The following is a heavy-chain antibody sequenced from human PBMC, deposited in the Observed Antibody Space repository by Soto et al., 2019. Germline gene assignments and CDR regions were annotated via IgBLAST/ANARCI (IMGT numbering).Heavy chain of an antibody. Sequence: GASVKVSCKASGGTFSSYAISWVRQAPGQGLEWMGGIIPIFGTANYAQKFQGRVTITADESTSTAYMELSSLRSEDTAVYYCARAGSSSLYYYSGMDVWGQGTTVTVSS. CDR2: IIPIFGTA. CDR3: ARAGSSSLYYYSGMDV. V-gene: IGHV1-69*13. CDR1: GGTFSSYA. J-gene: IGHJ6*02. D-gene: IGHD6-6*01.